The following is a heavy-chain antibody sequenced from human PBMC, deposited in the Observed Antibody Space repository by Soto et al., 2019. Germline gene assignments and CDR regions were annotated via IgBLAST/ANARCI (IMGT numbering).Heavy chain of an antibody. J-gene: IGHJ4*02. V-gene: IGHV1-18*01. D-gene: IGHD3-22*01. CDR2: ISAYNGNT. Sequence: GASVKVSCKASGYTFTSYGISWVRQAPGQGLEWMGWISAYNGNTNYAQKLQGRVTMTTDTSTSTAYMELRSLRSDDTAVYYCARDILYYSDSSGPVWGQGTLVTVSS. CDR3: ARDILYYSDSSGPV. CDR1: GYTFTSYG.